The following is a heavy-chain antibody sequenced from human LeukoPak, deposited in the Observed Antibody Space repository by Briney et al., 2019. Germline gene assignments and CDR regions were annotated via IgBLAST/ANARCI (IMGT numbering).Heavy chain of an antibody. V-gene: IGHV3-23*01. CDR3: AKDRGEVPTAIAY. CDR1: GFTFSSYA. Sequence: GGSLRLSCAASGFTFSSYAMSWVRQAPGKGLEWVSAISGSGGSTYYADSVKGRFTISRDNSKNTLNLQMNSLRAEDTAVYYCAKDRGEVPTAIAYWGQGTPVTVSS. CDR2: ISGSGGST. J-gene: IGHJ4*02. D-gene: IGHD2-2*02.